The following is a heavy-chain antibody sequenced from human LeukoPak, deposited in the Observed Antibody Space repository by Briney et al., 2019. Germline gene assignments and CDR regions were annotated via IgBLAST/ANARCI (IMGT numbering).Heavy chain of an antibody. D-gene: IGHD5/OR15-5a*01. CDR2: ISGGGERA. CDR1: GFTFSSYA. Sequence: GGSLRLSCAASGFTFSSYAMSWVRQAPGKGLEWVSAISGGGERAFFADSVKGRFTISRDNSKNTLYLQMNSLRVDEDTAVYYCARDRVYLREFDYWGQGTLVTVSS. J-gene: IGHJ4*02. V-gene: IGHV3-23*01. CDR3: ARDRVYLREFDY.